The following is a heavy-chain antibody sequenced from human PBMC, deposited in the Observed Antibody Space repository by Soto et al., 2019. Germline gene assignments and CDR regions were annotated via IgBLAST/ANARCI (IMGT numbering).Heavy chain of an antibody. CDR3: ARGMTTVTTFDY. J-gene: IGHJ4*02. D-gene: IGHD4-17*01. Sequence: SETLSLTCAVYGGSISSSNLWSWVRQPPGKGLEWIGEIYHSGSTNYNPSLKSRVTISVDRSKNQFSLKLSSVTAADTAVYYCARGMTTVTTFDYWGQGTLVTVSS. V-gene: IGHV4-4*02. CDR2: IYHSGST. CDR1: GGSISSSNL.